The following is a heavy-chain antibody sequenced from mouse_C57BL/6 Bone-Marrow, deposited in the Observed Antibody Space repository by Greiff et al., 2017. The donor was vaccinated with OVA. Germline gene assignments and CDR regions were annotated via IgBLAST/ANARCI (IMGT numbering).Heavy chain of an antibody. CDR2: IHPNSGST. CDR1: GYTFTSYW. D-gene: IGHD1-1*01. J-gene: IGHJ4*01. CDR3: ARSRYYGSSLYAMDY. V-gene: IGHV1-64*01. Sequence: QVQLQQPGAELVKPGASVKLSCKASGYTFTSYWMHWVKQRPGQGLEWIGMIHPNSGSTNYNEKFKSKATLTVDKSSSPAYMQLSSLTSEDSAVYYCARSRYYGSSLYAMDYWGQGTSVTVSS.